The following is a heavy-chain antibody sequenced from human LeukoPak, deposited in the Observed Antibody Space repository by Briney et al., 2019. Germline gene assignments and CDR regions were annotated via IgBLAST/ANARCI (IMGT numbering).Heavy chain of an antibody. CDR2: IYYSGST. V-gene: IGHV4-39*07. CDR1: GGSISSSSYY. D-gene: IGHD2-21*01. J-gene: IGHJ4*02. CDR3: ARDRGSPLRKPIPRDYYFDS. Sequence: SETLSLTCTVSGGSISSSSYYWGWIRQPPGKGLEWIGSIYYSGSTYYNPSLKSRVTISVDTSKNQFSLKLSSVTAADTAVYYCARDRGSPLRKPIPRDYYFDSWGQGSLVTVSS.